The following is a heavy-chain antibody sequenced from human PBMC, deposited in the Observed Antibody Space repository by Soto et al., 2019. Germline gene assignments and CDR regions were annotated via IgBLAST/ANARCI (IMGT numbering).Heavy chain of an antibody. J-gene: IGHJ6*02. V-gene: IGHV3-30*18. CDR1: GFTFSGFG. CDR3: AKTSSSWDYFYYGMDV. Sequence: SLRLSCAASGFTFSGFGMHWVRQAPGKGLEWVAVISYDGSNKYYADFVKGRFTISRDNSKNTLYLQMNSLRAEDTAVYYCAKTSSSWDYFYYGMDVWGQGTTVTVSS. D-gene: IGHD6-13*01. CDR2: ISYDGSNK.